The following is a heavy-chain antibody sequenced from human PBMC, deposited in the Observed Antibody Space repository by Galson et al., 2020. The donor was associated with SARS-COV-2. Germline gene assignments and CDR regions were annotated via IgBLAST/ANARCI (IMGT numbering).Heavy chain of an antibody. V-gene: IGHV3-33*03. Sequence: GESLKISCVASGFTLSSYGMHWVRQAPGKGLAWVAVLWYSGGNTYFADSVKGRFSISREISKHTLYLQMNGLRAEDTAVYYCAKDVRVRGVPDYWGQGTLATVSS. D-gene: IGHD3-10*01. CDR2: LWYSGGNT. CDR1: GFTLSSYG. CDR3: AKDVRVRGVPDY. J-gene: IGHJ4*02.